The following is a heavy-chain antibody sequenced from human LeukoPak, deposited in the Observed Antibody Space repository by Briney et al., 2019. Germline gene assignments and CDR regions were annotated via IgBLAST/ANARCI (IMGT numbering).Heavy chain of an antibody. Sequence: ASVKVSCKASGYTFTGYYMHWVRQAPGQGLEWMGWINPNSGGTNYAQKFQGRVTMTRATSISTAYMELSRLRSDDTAVYYCARTHYDSSGYYNPSDAFDIWGQGTMVTVSS. CDR3: ARTHYDSSGYYNPSDAFDI. CDR1: GYTFTGYY. CDR2: INPNSGGT. D-gene: IGHD3-22*01. J-gene: IGHJ3*02. V-gene: IGHV1-2*02.